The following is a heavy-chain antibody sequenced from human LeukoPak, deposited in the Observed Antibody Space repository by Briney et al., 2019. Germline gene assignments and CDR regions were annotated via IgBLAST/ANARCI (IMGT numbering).Heavy chain of an antibody. J-gene: IGHJ4*02. CDR3: ASEPGHYYDSSGYFPLPLY. CDR1: GGSISSGDYY. Sequence: SSETLSLTCTVSGGSISSGDYYWSWIRQPPGKGLEWIGYIYYSGSTYYNPSLKSRVTISVDTSKNQFSLKLSSVTAADTAVYYCASEPGHYYDSSGYFPLPLYWGQGTLVTVSS. V-gene: IGHV4-30-4*01. D-gene: IGHD3-22*01. CDR2: IYYSGST.